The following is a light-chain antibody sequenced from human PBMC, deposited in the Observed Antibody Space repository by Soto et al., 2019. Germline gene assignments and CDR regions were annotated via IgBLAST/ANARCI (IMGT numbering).Light chain of an antibody. CDR2: GNN. J-gene: IGLJ3*02. CDR1: SSNIGAGYD. CDR3: QSYDSSLSDSGV. Sequence: QPVLTQPPSVSGAPGQGVTISCTGSSSNIGAGYDVHWYQQLPGTAPKLLIYGNNDRPSGVPDRFSGSRSGTSASLAITGLQAEDEADYYCQSYDSSLSDSGVFGGGTKLTVL. V-gene: IGLV1-40*01.